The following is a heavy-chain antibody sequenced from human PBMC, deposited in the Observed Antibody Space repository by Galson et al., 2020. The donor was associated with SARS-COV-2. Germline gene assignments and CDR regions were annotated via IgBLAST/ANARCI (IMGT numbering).Heavy chain of an antibody. D-gene: IGHD3-10*01. CDR1: GGSINSGFHY. V-gene: IGHV4-61*02. CDR3: ARDFEYGSGIDL. Sequence: SETLSLTCTVSGGSINSGFHYWSWIRQPAGKGLEWIGRIYTSGTTTYNPSLKSRVTISIDTSKNRFSLKLSSVTAADTAIYYCARDFEYGSGIDLWGQGTLVTVSS. CDR2: IYTSGTT. J-gene: IGHJ5*02.